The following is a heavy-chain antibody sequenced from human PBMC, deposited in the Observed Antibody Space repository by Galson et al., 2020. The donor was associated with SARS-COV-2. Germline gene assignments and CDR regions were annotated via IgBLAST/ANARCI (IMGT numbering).Heavy chain of an antibody. CDR1: GYTFTGYY. V-gene: IGHV1-2*02. J-gene: IGHJ5*02. CDR2: INPNSGGT. D-gene: IGHD3-22*01. Sequence: ASVKVSCKASGYTFTGYYMHWVRQAPGQGLEWMGWINPNSGGTNYAQKFQGRVTMTRDTSISTAYMELSRLRSDDTAVYYCAVAGGLYSSGRRYWFDPWGQGTLVTVSS. CDR3: AVAGGLYSSGRRYWFDP.